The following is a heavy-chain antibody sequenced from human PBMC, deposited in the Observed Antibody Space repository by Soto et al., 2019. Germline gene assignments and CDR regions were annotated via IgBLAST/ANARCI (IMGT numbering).Heavy chain of an antibody. D-gene: IGHD3-9*01. CDR2: IYTSGST. CDR3: ARGVLRYFDWRQYYFDY. CDR1: GGSISSYC. V-gene: IGHV4-4*07. J-gene: IGHJ4*02. Sequence: SSETLSLTCTVSGGSISSYCWSWIRQPAGKGLEWIGRIYTSGSTNSNPSLKSRVTMSVDTSKNQFSLKLSSVTAADTAVYYCARGVLRYFDWRQYYFDYWGQGTLVTVSS.